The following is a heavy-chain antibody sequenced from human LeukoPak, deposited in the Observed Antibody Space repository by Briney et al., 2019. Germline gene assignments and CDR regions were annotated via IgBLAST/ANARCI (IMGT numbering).Heavy chain of an antibody. CDR3: AGLVPAANAGSYVDY. CDR2: IYTSGST. CDR1: GGSISSYH. Sequence: SETLSLTCTVSGGSISSYHWSWIRQPAGKGLEWIGRIYTSGSTNYNPSPKSRVTMAVDTSKTQYSLKLSSVTAADTAVYCCAGLVPAANAGSYVDYWGRGALVTVSS. J-gene: IGHJ4*02. V-gene: IGHV4-4*07. D-gene: IGHD2-2*01.